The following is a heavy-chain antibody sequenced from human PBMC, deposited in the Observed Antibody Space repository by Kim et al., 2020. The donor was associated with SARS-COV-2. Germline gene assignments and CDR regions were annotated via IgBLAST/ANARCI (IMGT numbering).Heavy chain of an antibody. J-gene: IGHJ6*02. CDR3: ARGLLVYTAMVFYDGYYYGMDV. D-gene: IGHD5-18*01. CDR1: GFTFSDYY. CDR2: ISSSGSTI. V-gene: IGHV3-11*01. Sequence: GGSLRLSCAASGFTFSDYYMSWIRQAPGKGLEWVSYISSSGSTIYYADSVKGRFTISRDNAKNSLYLQMNSLRAEDTAVYYCARGLLVYTAMVFYDGYYYGMDVWGQGTTVTVSS.